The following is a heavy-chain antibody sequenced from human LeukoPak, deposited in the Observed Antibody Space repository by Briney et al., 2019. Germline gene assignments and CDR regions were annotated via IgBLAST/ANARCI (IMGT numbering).Heavy chain of an antibody. D-gene: IGHD3-10*01. J-gene: IGHJ6*03. CDR1: GGSFSGYY. V-gene: IGHV4-34*01. CDR2: INHSGST. CDR3: ARLRESYGSGSPYYYYYYMDV. Sequence: SETLSLTCAVYGGSFSGYYWSWIRQPPGKGLEWIGEINHSGSTNYNPSLKSRVTISVDTSKNQFSLKLSSVTAADTAVYYCARLRESYGSGSPYYYYYYMDVWGKGTTVTISS.